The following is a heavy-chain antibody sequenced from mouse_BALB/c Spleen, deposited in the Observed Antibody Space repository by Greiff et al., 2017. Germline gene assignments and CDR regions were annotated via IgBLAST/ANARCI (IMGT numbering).Heavy chain of an antibody. D-gene: IGHD2-10*02. Sequence: VQLQQSGPELVKPGASVKMSCKASGYTFTSYVMHWVKQKPGQGLEWIGYINPYNDGTKYNQKFKDKATLTADKSSSTAYMQLSSLTSEDSAVYYCARSGPYGNYDYWGQGTTLTVSS. V-gene: IGHV1-14*01. CDR3: ARSGPYGNYDY. J-gene: IGHJ2*01. CDR2: INPYNDGT. CDR1: GYTFTSYV.